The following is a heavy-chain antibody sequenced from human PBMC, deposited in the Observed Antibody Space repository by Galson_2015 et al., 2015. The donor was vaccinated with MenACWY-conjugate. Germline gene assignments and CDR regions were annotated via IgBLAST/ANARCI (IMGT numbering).Heavy chain of an antibody. J-gene: IGHJ4*02. Sequence: SLRLSCAASGFTFSSFWMSWVRQAPGKGLECVANTKQDGSEKYHVDSVKGRFTISRDNAQNSLYLQINSLRAEDTAVYYCARGGATCGAFLYWCQGTLVTVSS. D-gene: IGHD2-21*01. CDR2: TKQDGSEK. CDR3: ARGGATCGAFLY. V-gene: IGHV3-7*03. CDR1: GFTFSSFW.